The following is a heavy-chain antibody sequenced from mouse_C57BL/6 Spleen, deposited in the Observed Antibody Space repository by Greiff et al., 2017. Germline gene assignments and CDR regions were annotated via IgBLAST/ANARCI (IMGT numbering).Heavy chain of an antibody. CDR2: TFYSGIT. D-gene: IGHD2-3*01. Sequence: ESGPSLVRPSQTLSLTCTVTGFSINSDCYWIWIRQFPGNKLEYIGYTFYSGITYYNPSLESRTYITRDTSKNQFSLKLSSVTTEDTATYYCARAIYDGYYNYAMDYWGQGTSVTVSS. V-gene: IGHV3-3*01. CDR3: ARAIYDGYYNYAMDY. J-gene: IGHJ4*01. CDR1: GFSINSDCY.